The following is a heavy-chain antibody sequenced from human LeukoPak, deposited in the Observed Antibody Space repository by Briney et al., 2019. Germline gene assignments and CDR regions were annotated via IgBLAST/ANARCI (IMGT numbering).Heavy chain of an antibody. CDR2: TYYRSKLYN. CDR1: GDNVSSNSAA. CDR3: ARESTSIFDY. Sequence: SQTLSLTCAISGDNVSSNSAAWNWIRQSPSRGLEWLGRTYYRSKLYNDYAVSLRSRITINPDPSKNQFSLQLNSVTPEDTAVYYCARESTSIFDYWGQGTLVTVSS. V-gene: IGHV6-1*01. J-gene: IGHJ4*02.